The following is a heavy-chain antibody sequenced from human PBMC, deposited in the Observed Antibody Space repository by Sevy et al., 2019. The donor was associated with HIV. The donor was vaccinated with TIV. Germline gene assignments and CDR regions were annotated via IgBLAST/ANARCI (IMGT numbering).Heavy chain of an antibody. CDR2: ISGSGGST. CDR1: GFTFSSYA. V-gene: IGHV3-23*01. Sequence: GGSLRLSCAASGFTFSSYAMSWVRQAPGKGLEWVSAISGSGGSTYYADSVKGRFTISRDNSKNTLYLQMNSLRAEDXAVYYCAKDFLVVPAAMRSFGHPPPGIAAAGPFDYWGQGTLVTVSS. D-gene: IGHD2-2*01. CDR3: AKDFLVVPAAMRSFGHPPPGIAAAGPFDY. J-gene: IGHJ4*02.